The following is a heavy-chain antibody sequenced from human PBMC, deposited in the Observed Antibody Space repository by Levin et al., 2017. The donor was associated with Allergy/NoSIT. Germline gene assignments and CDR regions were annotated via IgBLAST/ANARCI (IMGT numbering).Heavy chain of an antibody. V-gene: IGHV4-34*01. CDR1: GGSFSGYY. Sequence: GSLRLSCAVYGGSFSGYYWSWIRQPPGKGLEWIGEINHSGSTNYNPSLKSRVTISVDTSKNQFSLKLSSVTAADTAVYYCARCPIAVAGTYYYYGMDVWGQGTTVTVSS. CDR3: ARCPIAVAGTYYYYGMDV. D-gene: IGHD6-19*01. CDR2: INHSGST. J-gene: IGHJ6*02.